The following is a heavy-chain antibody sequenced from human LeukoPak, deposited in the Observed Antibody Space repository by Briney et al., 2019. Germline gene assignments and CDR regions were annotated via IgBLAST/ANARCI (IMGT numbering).Heavy chain of an antibody. D-gene: IGHD3-16*01. J-gene: IGHJ4*02. Sequence: GGSLRLSCAASGFTFSSYWMNWARQAPGKGLEWVASINHNGNVNYYVDSVKGRFTISRDNAKNSLFLQMNSLRVEDTAVFYCVAWGSLVVWGQGTLVTVSS. CDR1: GFTFSSYW. CDR3: VAWGSLVV. CDR2: INHNGNVN. V-gene: IGHV3-7*01.